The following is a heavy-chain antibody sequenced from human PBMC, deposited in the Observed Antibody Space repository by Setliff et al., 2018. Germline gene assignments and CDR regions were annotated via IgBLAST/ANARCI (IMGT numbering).Heavy chain of an antibody. CDR3: AKWERGTTSDYFDY. V-gene: IGHV4-61*02. Sequence: NPSETLSLTCAVSGGSISSGSYYWSWIRQPAGKGLEWVGRLHTSGSTNYNPPLKSRVTISVDTSKNQFSLKLSSVTAADTAVYYCAKWERGTTSDYFDYWGQGALVTVSS. CDR2: LHTSGST. CDR1: GGSISSGSYY. J-gene: IGHJ4*02. D-gene: IGHD1-26*01.